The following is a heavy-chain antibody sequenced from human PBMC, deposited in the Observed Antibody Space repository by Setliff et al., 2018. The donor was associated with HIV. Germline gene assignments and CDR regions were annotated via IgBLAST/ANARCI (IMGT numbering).Heavy chain of an antibody. CDR2: ISSDGSKK. CDR3: TTDEVYYYGSGNY. D-gene: IGHD3-10*01. CDR1: GFTFSNYA. V-gene: IGHV3-30*04. J-gene: IGHJ4*02. Sequence: PGGSLRLSCKASGFTFSNYAVHWVRQAPGKGLEWVALISSDGSKKDYVDSVKGRFTIFRDKNTLYLQMNSLKTEDTAVYYCTTDEVYYYGSGNYWGQGTLVTVSS.